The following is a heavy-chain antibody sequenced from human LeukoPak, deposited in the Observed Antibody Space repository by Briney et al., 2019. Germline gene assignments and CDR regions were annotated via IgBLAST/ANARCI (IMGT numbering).Heavy chain of an antibody. CDR2: IIPIFGTA. V-gene: IGHV1-69*13. J-gene: IGHJ6*03. Sequence: SVRVSCKASGGTFSSYAISWVRQAPGQGLEWMGGIIPIFGTANYAQKFQGRVTITADESTSTAYMELSSLRSEDTAVYYCASLSYRDHYYYYMDVWGKGTTVTVSS. D-gene: IGHD1-26*01. CDR1: GGTFSSYA. CDR3: ASLSYRDHYYYYMDV.